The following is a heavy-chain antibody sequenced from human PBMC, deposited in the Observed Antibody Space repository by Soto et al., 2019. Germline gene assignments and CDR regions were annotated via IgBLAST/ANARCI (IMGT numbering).Heavy chain of an antibody. CDR2: ISYDGSNK. J-gene: IGHJ4*02. Sequence: GGSLRLSCAASGFTFSSYGMHWVRQAPGKGLEWVAVISYDGSNKYYADSVKGRFTISRDNSKNTLYLQMNSLRAEDTAVYYCAKTYCISTSCSIDYWGQGTLVTVS. V-gene: IGHV3-30*18. CDR1: GFTFSSYG. D-gene: IGHD2-2*01. CDR3: AKTYCISTSCSIDY.